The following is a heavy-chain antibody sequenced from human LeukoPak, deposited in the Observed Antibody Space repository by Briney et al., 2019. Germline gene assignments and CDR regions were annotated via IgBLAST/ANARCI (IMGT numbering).Heavy chain of an antibody. CDR3: ARRVSLGGYYYYMDV. J-gene: IGHJ6*03. Sequence: GGSLRLSCAASGFTFSSYEMNWVRQAPGKGLEWVSSISSSSSYIYYADSVKGRFTISRDNAKNSLYLQMNSLRAEDTAVYYCARRVSLGGYYYYMDVWGKGTTVTISS. V-gene: IGHV3-21*01. CDR2: ISSSSSYI. CDR1: GFTFSSYE. D-gene: IGHD3-16*01.